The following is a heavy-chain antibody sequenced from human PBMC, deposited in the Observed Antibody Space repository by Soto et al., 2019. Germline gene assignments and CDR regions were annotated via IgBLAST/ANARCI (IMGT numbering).Heavy chain of an antibody. CDR3: AKELGSSGWYPVGVDV. CDR1: GLTFSSYA. V-gene: IGHV3-23*01. J-gene: IGHJ6*02. CDR2: ISGSGGST. D-gene: IGHD6-19*01. Sequence: GYLRLSWAVSGLTFSSYAISWVRQAPGKGLEWVSAISGSGGSTYYADSVKGRFTISRDNSKNTLYLQMNSLRAEDTAVYYCAKELGSSGWYPVGVDVWGQGTTVTVSS.